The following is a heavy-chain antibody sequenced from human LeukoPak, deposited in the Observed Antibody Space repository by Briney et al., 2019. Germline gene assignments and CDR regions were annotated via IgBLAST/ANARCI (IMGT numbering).Heavy chain of an antibody. CDR1: GFTFANSW. D-gene: IGHD1-26*01. CDR3: TRDTIGSLDY. Sequence: GGSLRLSCAASGFTFANSWMAWVCQAPGKGLEWAANIKQDGSTKHYADSLKGRFTIPRDNPKNSLFLQMNNLRADDTAIYYCTRDTIGSLDYWGQGILVTVAS. V-gene: IGHV3-7*01. J-gene: IGHJ4*02. CDR2: IKQDGSTK.